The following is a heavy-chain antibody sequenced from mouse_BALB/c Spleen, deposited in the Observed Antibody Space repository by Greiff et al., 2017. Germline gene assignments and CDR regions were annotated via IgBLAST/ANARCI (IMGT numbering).Heavy chain of an antibody. V-gene: IGHV5-6-5*01. CDR1: GFTFSSYA. J-gene: IGHJ2*01. Sequence: EVQLVESGGGLVKPGGSLKLSCAASGFTFSSYAMSWVRQTPEKRLEWVASISSGGSTYYPDSVKGRFTISRDNARNILYLQMSSLRSEDTAMYYCARRGGYDGGDYFDYWGQGTTLTVSS. CDR3: ARRGGYDGGDYFDY. CDR2: ISSGGST. D-gene: IGHD2-2*01.